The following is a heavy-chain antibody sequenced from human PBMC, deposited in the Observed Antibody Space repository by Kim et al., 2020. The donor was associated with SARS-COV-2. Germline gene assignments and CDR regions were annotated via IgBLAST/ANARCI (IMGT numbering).Heavy chain of an antibody. J-gene: IGHJ5*02. CDR1: GFTFSSYS. V-gene: IGHV3-21*01. CDR2: ISSSSSYI. Sequence: GGSLRLSCAASGFTFSSYSMNWVRQAPGKGLEWVSSISSSSSYIYYADSVKGRFTISRDNAKNSLYLQMNSLRAEDTAVYYCARDAVRSGSSWSPWGQGTLVTVSS. D-gene: IGHD6-13*01. CDR3: ARDAVRSGSSWSP.